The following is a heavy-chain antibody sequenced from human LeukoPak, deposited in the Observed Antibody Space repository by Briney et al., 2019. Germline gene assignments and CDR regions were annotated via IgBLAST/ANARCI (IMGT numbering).Heavy chain of an antibody. CDR1: GFTFSSYA. Sequence: GGSLRLSCAASGFTFSSYAMSWVRQAPGKGLEWVSAISGSGGSTYYADSVKGRFTISRDNSKNTLYLQMNSLRAEDTALYYCAKDRYCSGGSCYSFWFDPGGQGTLVTVSS. D-gene: IGHD2-15*01. CDR3: AKDRYCSGGSCYSFWFDP. CDR2: ISGSGGST. V-gene: IGHV3-23*01. J-gene: IGHJ5*02.